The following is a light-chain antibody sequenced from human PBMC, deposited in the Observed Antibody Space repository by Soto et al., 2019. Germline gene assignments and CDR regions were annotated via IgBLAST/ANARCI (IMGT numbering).Light chain of an antibody. CDR3: QQYNDWPRT. J-gene: IGKJ1*01. CDR2: GAT. Sequence: EVLMTQSPATLSVSPGERATLSCWASQSVSTKLAWYQQKPGQAPRLLIYGATTRATGIPARFSGSGSGTEFTLTISSLQSEDSAVYYCQQYNDWPRTFGQGTKVDIK. CDR1: QSVSTK. V-gene: IGKV3-15*01.